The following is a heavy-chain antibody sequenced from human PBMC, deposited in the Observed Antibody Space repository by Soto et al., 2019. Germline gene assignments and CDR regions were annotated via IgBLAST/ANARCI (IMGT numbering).Heavy chain of an antibody. V-gene: IGHV4-59*01. Sequence: SETLSLTCTVSGGSISSYYWSWIRQPPGKGLEWIGYIYYSGSTNYNPSLKSRVTISVDTSKNQFSLKLSSVTAADTAVYYCARCNLDYGDYPYFDYWGQGTLVTVSS. CDR3: ARCNLDYGDYPYFDY. J-gene: IGHJ4*02. CDR1: GGSISSYY. D-gene: IGHD4-17*01. CDR2: IYYSGST.